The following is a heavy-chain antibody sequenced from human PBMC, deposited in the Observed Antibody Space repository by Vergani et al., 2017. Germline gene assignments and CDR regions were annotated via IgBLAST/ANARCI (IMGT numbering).Heavy chain of an antibody. J-gene: IGHJ6*03. Sequence: QVQLVQSGAEVKKPGASVKVSCKASGYTFTSYDINWVRQATGQGLEWMGWMNPNSGNTGYAQKFQGRVTMTRNTSISTAYMVLSSLRSEDTAVYYCARGPQRFLEWVYYMDVWGKGTTVTGSS. D-gene: IGHD3-3*01. CDR2: MNPNSGNT. V-gene: IGHV1-8*01. CDR3: ARGPQRFLEWVYYMDV. CDR1: GYTFTSYD.